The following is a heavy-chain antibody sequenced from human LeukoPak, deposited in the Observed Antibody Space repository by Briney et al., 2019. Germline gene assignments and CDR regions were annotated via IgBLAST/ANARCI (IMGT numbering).Heavy chain of an antibody. J-gene: IGHJ5*02. CDR3: ATDPRHSSGWYNWFDP. CDR1: GYTLTELS. Sequence: ASVKVSCKVSGYTLTELSMHWVRQAPGKGLEWMGGFDPEDGETIYAQKFQGRVTMTEDTSTDTAYMELSSLRSEDTAVYYCATDPRHSSGWYNWFDPWGQGTLVTVSS. V-gene: IGHV1-24*01. D-gene: IGHD6-19*01. CDR2: FDPEDGET.